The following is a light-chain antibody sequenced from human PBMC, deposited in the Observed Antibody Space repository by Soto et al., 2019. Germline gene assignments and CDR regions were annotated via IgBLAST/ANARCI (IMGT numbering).Light chain of an antibody. CDR2: GAS. CDR1: QSVTKS. Sequence: EIVLTQSPGTLSLSPGKRATLSCRASQSVTKSLAWNQQKPGQAPRLLIYGASSRATGIPDRFSGSGSGTDFTLTISRLEPEDFAVYYCQQYGGSPRTFGQGTKVE. V-gene: IGKV3-20*01. J-gene: IGKJ1*01. CDR3: QQYGGSPRT.